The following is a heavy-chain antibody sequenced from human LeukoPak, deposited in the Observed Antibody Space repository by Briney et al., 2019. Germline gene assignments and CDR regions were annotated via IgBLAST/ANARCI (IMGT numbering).Heavy chain of an antibody. CDR2: INPNNGGT. CDR3: ARNIWFGESADAFDI. D-gene: IGHD3-10*01. Sequence: ASVKVSCKASGYTFSGHYMHWVRQAPGQGLEWVGWINPNNGGTNYAQKFQGRVTMIRDTSISTAYMELSGLRSDDTAVYYCARNIWFGESADAFDIWGQGTMVTVSS. J-gene: IGHJ3*02. V-gene: IGHV1-2*02. CDR1: GYTFSGHY.